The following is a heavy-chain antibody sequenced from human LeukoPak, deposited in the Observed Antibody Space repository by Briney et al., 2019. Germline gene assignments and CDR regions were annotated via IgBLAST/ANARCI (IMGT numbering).Heavy chain of an antibody. D-gene: IGHD6-19*01. Sequence: GESLKISCKISGYILTRNWIGWVRQVPGKGLEWMGLAYPGDSGAKYSPSFQGQVTFSVDKSISTAYLQWSSLKASDTAMYYCARLQTGIAVAGVFDYWGQGTLVTVSS. J-gene: IGHJ4*02. CDR3: ARLQTGIAVAGVFDY. CDR1: GYILTRNW. V-gene: IGHV5-51*01. CDR2: AYPGDSGA.